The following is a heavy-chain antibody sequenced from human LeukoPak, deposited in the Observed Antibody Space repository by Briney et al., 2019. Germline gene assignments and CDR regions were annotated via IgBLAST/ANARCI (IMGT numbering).Heavy chain of an antibody. CDR3: ATAPRRLRYFDWRGGFDI. V-gene: IGHV3-53*01. CDR1: GFTVSLTY. J-gene: IGHJ3*02. D-gene: IGHD3-9*01. Sequence: PGGSLRLSCAASGFTVSLTYMSWVRQAPGKGLEWVSLIYSGGRTYYADSVKGRFTISRDNSKNTLYLQMNSLRAEDTAVYYCATAPRRLRYFDWRGGFDIWGQGTMVTVSA. CDR2: IYSGGRT.